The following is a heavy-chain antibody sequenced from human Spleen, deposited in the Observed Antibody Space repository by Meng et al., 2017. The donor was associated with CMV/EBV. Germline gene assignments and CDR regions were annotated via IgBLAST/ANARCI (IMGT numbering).Heavy chain of an antibody. Sequence: TFSSYAMHWVRQAPGKGLEWVAVISYDGSNKYYADSVKGRFTISRDNSKNTLYLQMNSLRAEDTAVYYCARDRADCSSTSCFSYYFDYWGQGTLVTVSS. D-gene: IGHD2-2*01. CDR3: ARDRADCSSTSCFSYYFDY. J-gene: IGHJ4*02. CDR1: TFSSYA. CDR2: ISYDGSNK. V-gene: IGHV3-30*04.